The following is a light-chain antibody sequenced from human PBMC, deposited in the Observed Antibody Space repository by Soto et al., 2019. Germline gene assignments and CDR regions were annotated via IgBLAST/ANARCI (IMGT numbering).Light chain of an antibody. J-gene: IGLJ2*01. Sequence: QSALTQPASVSGSPGQSITISFTGTSSDVGGDNYVSWYQQHPGKAPKLMIYDVSNRPSGVSNRFSGSKSGNTASLTISGLQAEDEADYYCSSYTSSSTPHVVFGGGTKVTVL. CDR2: DVS. V-gene: IGLV2-14*01. CDR1: SSDVGGDNY. CDR3: SSYTSSSTPHVV.